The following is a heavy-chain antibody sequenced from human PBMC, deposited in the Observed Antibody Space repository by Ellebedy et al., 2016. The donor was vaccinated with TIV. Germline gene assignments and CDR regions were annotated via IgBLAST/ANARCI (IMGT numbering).Heavy chain of an antibody. CDR3: ARGPPVWEFGGVIGRDY. Sequence: SVKVSXKASGGTFSSYAISWVRQAPGQGLEWMGGIIPIFGTANYAQKFQGRVTITADKSTSTAYMELSSLRSEDTAVYYCARGPPVWEFGGVIGRDYWGQGTLVTVSS. J-gene: IGHJ4*02. CDR2: IIPIFGTA. V-gene: IGHV1-69*06. CDR1: GGTFSSYA. D-gene: IGHD3-16*02.